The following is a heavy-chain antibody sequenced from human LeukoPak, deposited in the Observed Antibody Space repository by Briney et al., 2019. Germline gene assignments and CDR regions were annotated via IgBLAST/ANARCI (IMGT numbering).Heavy chain of an antibody. CDR3: ARDALGGFDY. V-gene: IGHV3-48*02. Sequence: GGSLRLSCAASGFTFSSYSMNWVRQAPGKGLEWVSYITSSSSTIHYADSVKGRFTISRDNAKNSLFLQMNSLRDEDTAVYYCARDALGGFDYWGQGTLVTVSS. CDR1: GFTFSSYS. J-gene: IGHJ4*02. CDR2: ITSSSSTI. D-gene: IGHD3-10*01.